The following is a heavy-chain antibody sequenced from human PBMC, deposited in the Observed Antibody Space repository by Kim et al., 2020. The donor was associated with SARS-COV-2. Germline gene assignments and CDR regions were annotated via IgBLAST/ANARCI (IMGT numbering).Heavy chain of an antibody. Sequence: SETLSLTCTVSGGSISSYYWSWIRQPPGKGLEWIGYIYYSGSTNYNPSLTSRVTISVDTSKNQFSLKLSSVTAADTAVNDCARLVPVYYDSSGYSYYLDYWGQGTLVTVSS. V-gene: IGHV4-59*13. CDR2: IYYSGST. CDR3: ARLVPVYYDSSGYSYYLDY. D-gene: IGHD3-22*01. J-gene: IGHJ4*02. CDR1: GGSISSYY.